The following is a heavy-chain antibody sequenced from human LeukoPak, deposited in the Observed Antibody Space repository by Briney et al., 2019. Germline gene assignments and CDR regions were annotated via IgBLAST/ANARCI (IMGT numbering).Heavy chain of an antibody. J-gene: IGHJ4*02. CDR3: ARAPSGSGWIDYLDY. CDR2: IYSGGST. D-gene: IGHD6-19*01. Sequence: SGGSLRLSCAASGFTVSSNYMSWVRQAPGKGLEWVSVIYSGGSTYYADSVKGRFTISRDNSKNTLYLQMNSLRAEDTAVYYCARAPSGSGWIDYLDYWGQGTLVTVSS. V-gene: IGHV3-53*01. CDR1: GFTVSSNY.